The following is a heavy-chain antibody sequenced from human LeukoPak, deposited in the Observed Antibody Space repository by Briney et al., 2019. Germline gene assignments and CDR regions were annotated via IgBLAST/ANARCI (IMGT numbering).Heavy chain of an antibody. D-gene: IGHD3-22*01. CDR2: INHSGST. CDR1: GGSFSGYY. CDR3: ARDREYYYGSSGYYQY. V-gene: IGHV4-34*01. J-gene: IGHJ4*01. Sequence: SETLSLTCAVYGGSFSGYYWSWIRQPPGKGLEWIGEINHSGSTNYNPSLKSRVTISVDTSKNQFSLKLSSVTAADTAVYYCARDREYYYGSSGYYQYWGHGTLVTVSS.